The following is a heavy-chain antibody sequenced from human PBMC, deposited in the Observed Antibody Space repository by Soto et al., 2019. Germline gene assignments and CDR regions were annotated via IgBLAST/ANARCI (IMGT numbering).Heavy chain of an antibody. Sequence: SETLSLTCTVSGGSISSYYWSRIRQPPGKGLEWIGYIYYSGSTNYNPSLKSRVTISVDTSKNQFSLKLSSVTAADTAVYYCARVRYVLNWFDPWGQGTLVTVSS. CDR3: ARVRYVLNWFDP. D-gene: IGHD4-17*01. CDR2: IYYSGST. V-gene: IGHV4-59*01. J-gene: IGHJ5*02. CDR1: GGSISSYY.